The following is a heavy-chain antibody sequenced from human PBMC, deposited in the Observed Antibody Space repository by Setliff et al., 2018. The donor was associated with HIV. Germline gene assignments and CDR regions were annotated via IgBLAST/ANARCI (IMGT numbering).Heavy chain of an antibody. D-gene: IGHD1-26*01. CDR1: GFTFSNAW. Sequence: PGGSLRLSCAASGFTFSNAWMNWARQAPGKGLEWVGRIKSKTDGGTTDYAAPVKGRFTISRDDSKNTLYLQMNSLKTEDTAVYYCTTDLGGSYHGWNYWGQGTLVTVSS. CDR3: TTDLGGSYHGWNY. CDR2: IKSKTDGGTT. V-gene: IGHV3-15*07. J-gene: IGHJ4*02.